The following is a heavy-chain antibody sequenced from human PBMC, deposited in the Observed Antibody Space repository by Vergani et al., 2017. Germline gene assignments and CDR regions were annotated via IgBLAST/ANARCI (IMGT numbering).Heavy chain of an antibody. J-gene: IGHJ5*02. CDR1: GGSISSYY. Sequence: QVQLQESGPGLVKPSETLSLTCTVSGGSISSYYWSWIRRPAGKGLEWIGRIYTSGSTNYNPSLKSRVTMSVDTSKNQFSLKLSSVTAADTAVYYCARDSVVPAAISSGWFDPWGQGTLVTVSS. CDR3: ARDSVVPAAISSGWFDP. D-gene: IGHD2-2*01. CDR2: IYTSGST. V-gene: IGHV4-4*07.